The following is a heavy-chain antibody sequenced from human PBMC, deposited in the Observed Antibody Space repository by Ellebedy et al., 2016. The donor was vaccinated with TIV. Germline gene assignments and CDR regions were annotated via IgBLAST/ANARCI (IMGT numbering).Heavy chain of an antibody. D-gene: IGHD6-6*01. CDR3: VRQRGTSIADRHIFEQ. CDR2: VYSSGST. Sequence: SETLSLXXTVSSGSVRSYYWSWIRQPAGKGLEWIGRVYSSGSTNYNPSLKSRVTMSVDTSKNQFSLNLTSVTAADTAIYFCVRQRGTSIADRHIFEQWGQGTLVTVSS. V-gene: IGHV4-4*07. J-gene: IGHJ4*02. CDR1: SGSVRSYY.